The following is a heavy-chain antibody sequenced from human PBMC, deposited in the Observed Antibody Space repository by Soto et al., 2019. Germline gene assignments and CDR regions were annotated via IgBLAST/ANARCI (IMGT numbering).Heavy chain of an antibody. CDR2: IYYSGST. Sequence: SETVSLTCTVSGGSISSGDYYWSWIRQPPGKGLEWIGYIYYSGSTYYNPSLKSRVTISVDTSKNQFSLKLSSVTAADTAVYYGARGALNTYCGQGTPITASS. CDR1: GGSISSGDYY. CDR3: ARGALNTY. V-gene: IGHV4-30-4*01. J-gene: IGHJ4*02.